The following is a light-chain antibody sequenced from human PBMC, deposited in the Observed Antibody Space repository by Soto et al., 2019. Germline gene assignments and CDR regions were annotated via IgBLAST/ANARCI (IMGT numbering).Light chain of an antibody. J-gene: IGKJ5*01. CDR2: GAS. Sequence: EIVMTQSPPTLSVSPGERAALSCRASQSIRSNLAWYQQKPGQAPRLLIYGASTRVTGIPARFSGSGSGTEFTLTISSLQSEDFAVYYCQQYNNWPAITFGQGTRLEMK. CDR1: QSIRSN. CDR3: QQYNNWPAIT. V-gene: IGKV3D-15*01.